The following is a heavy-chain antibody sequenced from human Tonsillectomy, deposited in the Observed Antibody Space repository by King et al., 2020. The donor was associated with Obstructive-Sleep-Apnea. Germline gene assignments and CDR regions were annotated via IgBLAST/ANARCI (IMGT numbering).Heavy chain of an antibody. D-gene: IGHD5-24*01. CDR3: AHTTRLDGYTDGHLNY. J-gene: IGHJ4*02. V-gene: IGHV2-5*02. Sequence: TLKESGPTLVKPTQTLTLTCTFSGFSLSTTGVAVGCIRQPPGKALEWLALVYWDDDKLYNPSLKSSLTIPTDTSKNQVVLTMTNMNPVDTATHHCAHTTRLDGYTDGHLNYWGQGTLVTVSS. CDR1: GFSLSTTGVA. CDR2: VYWDDDK.